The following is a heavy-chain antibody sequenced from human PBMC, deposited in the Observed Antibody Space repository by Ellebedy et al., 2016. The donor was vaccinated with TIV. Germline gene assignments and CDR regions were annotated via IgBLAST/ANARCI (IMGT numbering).Heavy chain of an antibody. V-gene: IGHV3-7*01. CDR3: ARDEYYYGSGSYSDY. D-gene: IGHD3-10*01. Sequence: GGSLRLXXAASGFTFSSYWMSWVRQAPGKGLEWVANIKQDGSEKYYVDSVKGRFTISRDNAKNSLYLQMNSLRAEDTAVYYCARDEYYYGSGSYSDYWGQGTLVTVSS. CDR2: IKQDGSEK. CDR1: GFTFSSYW. J-gene: IGHJ4*02.